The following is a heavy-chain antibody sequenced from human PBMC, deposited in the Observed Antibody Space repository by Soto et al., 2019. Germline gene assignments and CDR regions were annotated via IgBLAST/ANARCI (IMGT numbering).Heavy chain of an antibody. CDR2: IDPYDTGI. D-gene: IGHD3-10*01. CDR1: GFTFSGDW. V-gene: IGHV3-74*01. J-gene: IGHJ4*02. CDR3: TRETFGDRDY. Sequence: EVQLVESGGGLVQPGGSLRLSCRDSGFTFSGDWMHWVRQAPGKGLEWVSRIDPYDTGISYADSVKGRFTIFRDNAKSTLYLQMNSLRPEDTAVYYCTRETFGDRDYWGQGTLVTVSS.